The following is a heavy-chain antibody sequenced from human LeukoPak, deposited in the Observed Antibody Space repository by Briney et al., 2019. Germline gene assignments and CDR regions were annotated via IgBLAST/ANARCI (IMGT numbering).Heavy chain of an antibody. CDR3: ARGNYLGVEPYYYYYYMDV. CDR1: GGSISSGSYY. D-gene: IGHD3-3*01. V-gene: IGHV4-61*02. CDR2: IYTSGST. J-gene: IGHJ6*03. Sequence: PSETLSLTCTVSGGSISSGSYYWSWIRQPAGKGLEYIGRIYTSGSTNYNPSLKSRVTISVDKSKNQFSLKLSSVTAADTAVYYCARGNYLGVEPYYYYYYMDVWGKGTTVTVSS.